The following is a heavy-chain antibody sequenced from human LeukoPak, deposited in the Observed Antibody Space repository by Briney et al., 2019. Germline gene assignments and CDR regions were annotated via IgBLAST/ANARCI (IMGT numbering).Heavy chain of an antibody. D-gene: IGHD6-19*01. CDR1: EFTFSRYG. J-gene: IGHJ4*02. V-gene: IGHV3-21*01. CDR2: ITSSSSYI. Sequence: PGGSLRLSCAASEFTFSRYGMHWVRQAPGKGLEWVSCITSSSSYIYYADSVKGRFTISRDNAKNSLYLQMNSLRAEDTAVYYCARGSTYSSGWYTGFDYWGQGTLVTVSS. CDR3: ARGSTYSSGWYTGFDY.